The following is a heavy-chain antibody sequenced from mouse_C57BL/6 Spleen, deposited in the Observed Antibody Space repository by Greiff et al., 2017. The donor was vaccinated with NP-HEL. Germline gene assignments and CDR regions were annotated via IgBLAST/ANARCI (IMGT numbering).Heavy chain of an antibody. Sequence: EVQLQESGEGLVKPGGSLKLSCAASGFTFSSYAMSWVRQTPEKRLEWVAYISSGGDYIYYADTVKGRFTISRDNARNTLYLQMSSLKSEDTAMYYCTREEGYDYVFDYWGQGTTLTVSS. CDR1: GFTFSSYA. V-gene: IGHV5-9-1*02. J-gene: IGHJ2*01. CDR3: TREEGYDYVFDY. CDR2: ISSGGDYI. D-gene: IGHD2-4*01.